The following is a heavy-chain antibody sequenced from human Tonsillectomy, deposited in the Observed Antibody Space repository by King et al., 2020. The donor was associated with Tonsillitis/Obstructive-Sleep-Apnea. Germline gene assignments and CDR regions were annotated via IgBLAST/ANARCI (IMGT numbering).Heavy chain of an antibody. CDR3: ARDFLEHAEGLDY. CDR2: ISSSGSSI. Sequence: VQLVESGGSLVQPGGSLRLSCAASGFTFSSYEMNWVRQAPGKGLEWVSYISSSGSSIYYAASVKGQFTISRDNTKNSLYLQMNSLRAEDTAVYYCARDFLEHAEGLDYWGQGTLVTVSS. J-gene: IGHJ4*02. V-gene: IGHV3-48*03. D-gene: IGHD1/OR15-1a*01. CDR1: GFTFSSYE.